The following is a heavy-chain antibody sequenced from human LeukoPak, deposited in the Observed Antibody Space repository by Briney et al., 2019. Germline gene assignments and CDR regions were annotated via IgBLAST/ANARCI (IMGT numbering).Heavy chain of an antibody. CDR3: AKTAYGSGSYYSYFDY. CDR2: ISYDGSNK. CDR1: GFTFISYG. Sequence: GGSLRLSCAASGFTFISYGMHWVRQAPGKGLEWGAVISYDGSNKYYADSVKGRFTISRDNSKNTLYPQMNSLRAEDTAVYYCAKTAYGSGSYYSYFDYWGQGTLVTVSS. D-gene: IGHD3-10*01. J-gene: IGHJ4*02. V-gene: IGHV3-30*18.